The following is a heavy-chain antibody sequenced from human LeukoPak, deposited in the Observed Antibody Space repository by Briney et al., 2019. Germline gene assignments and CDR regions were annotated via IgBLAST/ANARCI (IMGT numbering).Heavy chain of an antibody. CDR2: ISGSGGST. CDR3: ANHLACGSTSCPPFDD. D-gene: IGHD2-2*01. Sequence: GGSLRLSRAASGFTFSSYAMSWVRKAPGKGLEWVSAISGSGGSTYYADSVKGRFTISRDNAKNSLYLQMSSLRAEDTAVYYCANHLACGSTSCPPFDDWGQGTLVTVSS. J-gene: IGHJ4*02. V-gene: IGHV3-23*01. CDR1: GFTFSSYA.